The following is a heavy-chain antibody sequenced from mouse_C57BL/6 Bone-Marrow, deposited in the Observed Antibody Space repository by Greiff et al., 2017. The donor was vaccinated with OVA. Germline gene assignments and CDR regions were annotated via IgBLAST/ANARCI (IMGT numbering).Heavy chain of an antibody. J-gene: IGHJ4*01. CDR1: GYTFTSYG. CDR3: ARWTVTTRNYAMDY. CDR2: IYIGNGST. Sequence: EVQLQQSGAELVRPGSSVKMSCKTSGYTFTSYGINWVKQRPGQGLEWIGYIYIGNGSTEYNEKFKGKATLTSDTSSSTAYMQLSSRTSEDSAIYFCARWTVTTRNYAMDYWGQGTSVTVSS. D-gene: IGHD2-2*01. V-gene: IGHV1-58*01.